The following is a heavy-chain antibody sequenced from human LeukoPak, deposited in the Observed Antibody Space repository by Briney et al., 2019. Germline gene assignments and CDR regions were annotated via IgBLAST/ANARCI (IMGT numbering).Heavy chain of an antibody. D-gene: IGHD7-27*01. CDR1: GFTFSSYA. V-gene: IGHV3-23*01. J-gene: IGHJ4*02. CDR2: ISGSGGST. Sequence: PGGSLRLSCAASGFTFSSYAMSWVRQAPGNGLEWVSAISGSGGSTYYADSVKGRFTISRDNSKNTLYLQMNSLRAEDTAVYYCARDFDWGSGLWGQGTLVTVSS. CDR3: ARDFDWGSGL.